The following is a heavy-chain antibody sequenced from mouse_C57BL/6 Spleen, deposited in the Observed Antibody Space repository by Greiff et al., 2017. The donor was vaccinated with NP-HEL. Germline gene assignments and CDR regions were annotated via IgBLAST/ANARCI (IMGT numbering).Heavy chain of an antibody. CDR1: GFTFSDYG. V-gene: IGHV5-17*01. CDR3: AISANWDYAMDY. J-gene: IGHJ4*01. Sequence: DVMLVESGGGLVKPGGSLKLSCAASGFTFSDYGMHWVRQAPEKGLEWVAYISSGSSTIYYADTVKGRFTISRDNAKNTLFLQMTSLRSEDTAMYYCAISANWDYAMDYWGQGTSVTVSS. D-gene: IGHD4-1*01. CDR2: ISSGSSTI.